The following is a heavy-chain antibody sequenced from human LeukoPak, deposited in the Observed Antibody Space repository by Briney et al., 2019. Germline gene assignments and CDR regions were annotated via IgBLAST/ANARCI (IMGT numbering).Heavy chain of an antibody. CDR3: ARDLHKQQLAPLYDY. V-gene: IGHV3-48*04. CDR1: GFTFSSHS. CDR2: ISSSSSTI. D-gene: IGHD6-13*01. Sequence: PGGSLRLSCATSGFTFSSHSMNWVRQAPGKGLEWVSYISSSSSTIYYADSVKGRFTISRDNAKNSLYLQMNSLRAEDTAVYYCARDLHKQQLAPLYDYWGQGTLVTVSS. J-gene: IGHJ4*02.